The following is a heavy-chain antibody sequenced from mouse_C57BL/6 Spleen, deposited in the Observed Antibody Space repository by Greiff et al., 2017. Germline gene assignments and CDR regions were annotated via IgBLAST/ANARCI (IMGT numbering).Heavy chain of an antibody. CDR3: ARIGCQIYYYGSSNYAMAY. J-gene: IGHJ4*01. CDR1: GFSLSTFGMG. Sequence: QVTLQESGPGILQPSPTLSLTCSFSGFSLSTFGMGVGWIRQPSGKGLEWLAHIWWDADKYYNPSLKSRPTISKDTSNNQVFLTIANVDTADTATYYCARIGCQIYYYGSSNYAMAYWGQGTSVTVSA. V-gene: IGHV8-8*01. CDR2: IWWDADK. D-gene: IGHD1-1*01.